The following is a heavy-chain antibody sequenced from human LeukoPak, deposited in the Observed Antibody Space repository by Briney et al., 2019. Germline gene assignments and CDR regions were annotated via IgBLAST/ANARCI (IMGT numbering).Heavy chain of an antibody. CDR2: ISVVGGST. CDR1: GFTFSTND. Sequence: GGSLRLSCAASGFTFSTNDMSWVRQPPGKGLEWVSAISVVGGSTYYADSVKGRFTSSRDNSKNTLYLQMNSLRAEDTAVYYCAKEVYYFDTSGLYSFAFDIWGQGTMVTVPS. D-gene: IGHD3-22*01. V-gene: IGHV3-23*01. J-gene: IGHJ3*02. CDR3: AKEVYYFDTSGLYSFAFDI.